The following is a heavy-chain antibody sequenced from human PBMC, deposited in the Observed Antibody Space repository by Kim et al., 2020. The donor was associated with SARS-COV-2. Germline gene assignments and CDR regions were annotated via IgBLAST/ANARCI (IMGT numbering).Heavy chain of an antibody. D-gene: IGHD6-19*01. CDR3: ATPHSSGWSYDAFDI. CDR1: GYTFTSYY. Sequence: ASVKVSCKASGYTFTSYYMHWVRQAPGQGLEWMGIINPSGGSTSYAQKFQGRVTMTRDTSTSTVYMELSSLRSEDTAVYYCATPHSSGWSYDAFDIWGQGTMVTVSS. J-gene: IGHJ3*02. V-gene: IGHV1-46*01. CDR2: INPSGGST.